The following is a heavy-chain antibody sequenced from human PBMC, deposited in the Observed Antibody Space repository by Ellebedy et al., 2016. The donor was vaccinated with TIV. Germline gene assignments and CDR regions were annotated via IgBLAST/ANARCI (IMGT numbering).Heavy chain of an antibody. D-gene: IGHD2-2*01. CDR1: GFTFSSYA. Sequence: GESLKISXAASGFTFSSYAMHWVRQAPGKGLEWVAVISYDGSNKYYADSVKGRFTISRDNSKNTLYLQMNSLRAEDTAVYYCARLAYGFDPWGQGTLVTVSS. CDR2: ISYDGSNK. V-gene: IGHV3-30-3*01. CDR3: ARLAYGFDP. J-gene: IGHJ5*02.